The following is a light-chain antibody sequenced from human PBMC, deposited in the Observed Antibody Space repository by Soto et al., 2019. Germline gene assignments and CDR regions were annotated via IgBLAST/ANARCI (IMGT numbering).Light chain of an antibody. CDR2: DSS. CDR3: QQRSDWPST. V-gene: IGKV3-11*01. CDR1: QSVGTY. Sequence: EIVLTQSPATLSLSPGERATLSCRASQSVGTYFAWYQQKPGQAPRLLIYDSSNRATGIPARFSGSGSGTDFTLTISSLEPEDLAVYYCQQRSDWPSTFGGGTNVEIK. J-gene: IGKJ4*01.